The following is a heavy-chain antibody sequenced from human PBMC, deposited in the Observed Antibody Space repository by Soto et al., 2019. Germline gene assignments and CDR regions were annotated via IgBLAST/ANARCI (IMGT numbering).Heavy chain of an antibody. CDR2: IYPTNSDT. CDR1: GYSFTSYW. CDR3: ARAVVIAAMFYFDY. V-gene: IGHV5-51*01. J-gene: IGHJ4*02. Sequence: GESLKISCKGSGYSFTSYWIGWVRQMPGKGLEWMGIIYPTNSDTRYSPSFQGQVTISADQSISTAYLQWSSLKASDTAIYYCARAVVIAAMFYFDYWGQGTLVTVS. D-gene: IGHD2-21*01.